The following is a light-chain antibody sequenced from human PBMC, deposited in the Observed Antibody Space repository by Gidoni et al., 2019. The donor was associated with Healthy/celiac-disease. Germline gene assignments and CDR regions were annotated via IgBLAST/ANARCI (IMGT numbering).Light chain of an antibody. Sequence: EIVLTQSPATLSLSPGERATLSCRASQSVSSSYLAWYQQKPGQAPRLLIYGASSRATGIPDRFSGSGSVTDFTLTISRLEPEVFAVYYCHQYGSSPLFGQGTKLEIK. J-gene: IGKJ2*01. CDR3: HQYGSSPL. CDR1: QSVSSSY. CDR2: GAS. V-gene: IGKV3-20*01.